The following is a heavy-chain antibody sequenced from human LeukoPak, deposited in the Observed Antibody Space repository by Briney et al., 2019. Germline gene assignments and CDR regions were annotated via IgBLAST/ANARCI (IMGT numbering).Heavy chain of an antibody. CDR3: AKALGFHYDILTGYID. Sequence: GGSLRLSCAASGFTFSSYSMNWVRQAPGKGLEWVSYISSSSSTIYYADSVKGRFTISRDNAKNSLYLQMNSLRAEDTAVYYCAKALGFHYDILTGYIDWGQGTLVTVSS. J-gene: IGHJ4*02. CDR2: ISSSSSTI. D-gene: IGHD3-9*01. V-gene: IGHV3-48*01. CDR1: GFTFSSYS.